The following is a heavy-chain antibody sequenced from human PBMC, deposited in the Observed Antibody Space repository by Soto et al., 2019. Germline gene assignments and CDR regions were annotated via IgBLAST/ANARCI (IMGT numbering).Heavy chain of an antibody. J-gene: IGHJ5*02. CDR3: ARMIGDYGWVDP. CDR1: GGSTKFYY. CDR2: VYHSGTT. V-gene: IGHV4-59*01. Sequence: QVLLQESGPGLVKPSGTLSLTCTLSGGSTKFYYWSWIRQSPGKGLEWIGYVYHSGTTNYNPSLKSRVTISIETSKNQFSLELNSITAADAAVYYCARMIGDYGWVDPWGQGTLVTVSS. D-gene: IGHD4-17*01.